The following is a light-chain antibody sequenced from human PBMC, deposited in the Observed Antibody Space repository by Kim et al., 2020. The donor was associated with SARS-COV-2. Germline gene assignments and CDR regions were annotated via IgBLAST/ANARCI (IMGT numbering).Light chain of an antibody. J-gene: IGLJ2*01. Sequence: SYELTQPPSVSVSPGQTASITCSGDELGGKYVCWYQQKAGQSPVVVIYQDAKRPSGIPERFSGSNSGNTATLTISGTQALDEADYYCQAWDSSIVVFGGG. CDR2: QDA. CDR1: ELGGKY. CDR3: QAWDSSIVV. V-gene: IGLV3-1*01.